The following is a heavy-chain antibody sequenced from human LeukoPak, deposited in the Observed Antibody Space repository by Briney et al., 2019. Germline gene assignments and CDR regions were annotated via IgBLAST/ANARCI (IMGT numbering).Heavy chain of an antibody. CDR2: IRYDGINK. Sequence: GGSLRRSCAASGFIFSSYGRHWVRQAPGKGLEWVAFIRYDGINKYYADSVKGRFTVSRDNSKNTLYLQMNSLRAEDTGVYYCARAGGSYQVFDYWGQGTLVTVSS. D-gene: IGHD1-26*01. V-gene: IGHV3-30*02. CDR3: ARAGGSYQVFDY. CDR1: GFIFSSYG. J-gene: IGHJ4*02.